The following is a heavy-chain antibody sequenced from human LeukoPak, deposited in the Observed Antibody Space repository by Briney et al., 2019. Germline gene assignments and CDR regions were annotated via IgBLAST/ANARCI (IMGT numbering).Heavy chain of an antibody. CDR3: ARAAIAAARIYYYMDV. Sequence: PGGSLRLSCAASGFTFSNYWMSWVRQAPGKGLEWVANIKQDRSEKYYVDSVKGRFTISRDNAENSLYLQMNSLRAEDTAVYYCARAAIAAARIYYYMDVWGKGTTVTVSS. CDR1: GFTFSNYW. CDR2: IKQDRSEK. J-gene: IGHJ6*03. V-gene: IGHV3-7*01. D-gene: IGHD6-13*01.